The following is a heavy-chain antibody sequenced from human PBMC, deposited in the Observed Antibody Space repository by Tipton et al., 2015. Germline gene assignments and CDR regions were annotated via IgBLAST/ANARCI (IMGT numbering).Heavy chain of an antibody. CDR1: GFTFGSYG. CDR3: ARGAGNSSTWDFDY. J-gene: IGHJ4*02. Sequence: SLRLSCAASGFTFGSYGMHWVRQAPGKGLEWVAVIWYDGGNKYYADSVKGRFTISRDNSKNTLYLQMNSLRAEDTAVYYCARGAGNSSTWDFDYWGQGSLVTVSS. V-gene: IGHV3-33*01. D-gene: IGHD6-13*01. CDR2: IWYDGGNK.